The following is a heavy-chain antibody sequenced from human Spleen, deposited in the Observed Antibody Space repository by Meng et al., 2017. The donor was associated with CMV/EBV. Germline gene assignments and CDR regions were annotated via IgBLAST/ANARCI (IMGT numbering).Heavy chain of an antibody. J-gene: IGHJ4*02. V-gene: IGHV4-34*01. CDR1: GGCFSGYY. CDR2: INHSGST. Sequence: YGGCFSGYYWSWIRQPPGKGLEWIGEINHSGSTNYNPSLKSRVTISVDTSKNQFSLKLSSVTAADTAVYYCARGDPSMVRGVILDYWGQGTLVTVSS. D-gene: IGHD3-10*01. CDR3: ARGDPSMVRGVILDY.